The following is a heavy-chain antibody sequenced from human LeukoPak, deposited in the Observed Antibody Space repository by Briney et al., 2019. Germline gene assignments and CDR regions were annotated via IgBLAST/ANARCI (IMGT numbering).Heavy chain of an antibody. Sequence: GGSLRLSCAASGFTFSSYGMHWVRQAPGKGLEWVAVIWYDGSNKYYADSVKGRFTISRDNSKSTLYLQMNSLRAEDTAVYYCAKSLGAIDYYYYMDVWGKGTTVTVSS. CDR1: GFTFSSYG. V-gene: IGHV3-33*06. CDR3: AKSLGAIDYYYYMDV. D-gene: IGHD4/OR15-4a*01. CDR2: IWYDGSNK. J-gene: IGHJ6*03.